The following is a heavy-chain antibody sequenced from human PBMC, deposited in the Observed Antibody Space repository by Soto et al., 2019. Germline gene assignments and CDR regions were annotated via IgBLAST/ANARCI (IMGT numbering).Heavy chain of an antibody. J-gene: IGHJ4*02. CDR1: GGSINSGDYY. CDR2: IYYSGST. D-gene: IGHD3-9*01. Sequence: QVQLQESGPGLVKPSQTLSLTCAVSGGSINSGDYYWSWIRQPPGKGLEWIGYIYYSGSTYYNPSLKSRVTISVDTSKNQFSLKLSSVTAAHTAVYYCARAAGRFFDWPFDYWGQGTLVTVSS. V-gene: IGHV4-30-4*01. CDR3: ARAAGRFFDWPFDY.